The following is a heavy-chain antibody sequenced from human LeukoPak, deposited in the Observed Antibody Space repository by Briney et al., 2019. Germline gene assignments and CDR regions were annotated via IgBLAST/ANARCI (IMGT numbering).Heavy chain of an antibody. CDR2: ISDSGDDT. J-gene: IGHJ4*02. Sequence: GGSLRLSCAASGFTFNSYAMNWVRQAPGKGLEWFSAISDSGDDTYYADSMKGRFTISRDNSKNTLYLQMNSLRAEDTAVYYCAKAYGASKYYFDYRGQGTLVTVSS. D-gene: IGHD4/OR15-4a*01. V-gene: IGHV3-23*01. CDR1: GFTFNSYA. CDR3: AKAYGASKYYFDY.